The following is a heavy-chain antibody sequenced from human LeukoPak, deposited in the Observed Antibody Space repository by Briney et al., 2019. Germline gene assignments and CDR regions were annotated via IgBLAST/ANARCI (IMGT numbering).Heavy chain of an antibody. J-gene: IGHJ4*02. Sequence: PSETLSLTYAVYGGSFSGYYWSWIRQPPGKGLEWIGEINHSGSTNYNPSLKSRVTISVDTSKNQFSLKLSSVTAADTAVYYCARGPPVQSEYYYDSSGYWPWGQGTLVTVSS. CDR3: ARGPPVQSEYYYDSSGYWP. V-gene: IGHV4-34*01. CDR2: INHSGST. D-gene: IGHD3-22*01. CDR1: GGSFSGYY.